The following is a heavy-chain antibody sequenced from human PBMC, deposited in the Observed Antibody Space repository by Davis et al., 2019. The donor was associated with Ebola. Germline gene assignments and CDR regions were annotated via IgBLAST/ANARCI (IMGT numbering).Heavy chain of an antibody. D-gene: IGHD3-22*01. CDR2: IYYSGST. CDR3: ARQKITYYYDSSGYYLSGDAFDI. V-gene: IGHV4-39*01. Sequence: SETLSLTCTVSGGSISSSSYYWGWIRQPPGKGLEWIGSIYYSGSTYYNPSLKSRVTISVDTSKNQFSLKLNSVTAADTAVYYCARQKITYYYDSSGYYLSGDAFDIWGQGTMVTVSS. CDR1: GGSISSSSYY. J-gene: IGHJ3*02.